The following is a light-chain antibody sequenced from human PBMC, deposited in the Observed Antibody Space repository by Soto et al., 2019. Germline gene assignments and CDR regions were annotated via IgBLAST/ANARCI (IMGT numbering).Light chain of an antibody. V-gene: IGKV1-39*01. CDR2: AAS. CDR3: QESYSSPWT. J-gene: IGKJ1*01. CDR1: QSISNY. Sequence: DIQMTQSPSSLSASVGDRVTITCRASQSISNYLNWYQQKPGKAPNLLLYAASTLQSGVPSRCSGSGSGTDFTLTISTLQAEDFATYYWQESYSSPWTFGQGTKVDIK.